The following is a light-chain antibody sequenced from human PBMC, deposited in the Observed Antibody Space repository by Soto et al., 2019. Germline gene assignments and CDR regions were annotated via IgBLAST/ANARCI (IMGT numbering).Light chain of an antibody. CDR2: GAS. CDR3: QQHRTT. Sequence: ELGLTQSPGTLSVSPRERSTLSCRASQSLSNSELAWYQQRPGQSPRLLIYGASSRATGIPERFSASGSGTHFTLTLRTLEPADSAVYYCQQHRTTFGQGTKVDIK. CDR1: QSLSNSE. V-gene: IGKV3-20*01. J-gene: IGKJ1*01.